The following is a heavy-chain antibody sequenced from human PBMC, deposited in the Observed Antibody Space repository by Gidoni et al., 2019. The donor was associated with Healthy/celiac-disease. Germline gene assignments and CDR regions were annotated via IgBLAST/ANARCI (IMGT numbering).Heavy chain of an antibody. CDR3: AKGHIVVVTTLWGADY. CDR2: ISYDGSNK. J-gene: IGHJ4*02. CDR1: GFTFSSYG. V-gene: IGHV3-30*18. Sequence: QVQLVESGGGVVQPGRSLRLSCAASGFTFSSYGMHWVRQAPGKGLEWVAVISYDGSNKYYADSVKGRFTISRDNSKNTLYLQMNSLRAEDTAVYYCAKGHIVVVTTLWGADYWGQGTLVTVSS. D-gene: IGHD2-21*02.